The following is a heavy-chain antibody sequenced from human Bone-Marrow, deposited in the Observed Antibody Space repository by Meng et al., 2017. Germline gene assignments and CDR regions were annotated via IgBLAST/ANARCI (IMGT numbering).Heavy chain of an antibody. J-gene: IGHJ4*02. CDR3: ARDANHYLDY. CDR1: GFTPRSYG. Sequence: QVQLVESGGGVVQPGTSLRLSCAASGFTPRSYGMHWVRQAPGKGLEWVAVIWYDGSNKYYGDFVKGRFTIFRDYSKNMLYLQMNSLRAEGTAVYYCARDANHYLDYWGQGTLVTVSS. CDR2: IWYDGSNK. V-gene: IGHV3-33*01.